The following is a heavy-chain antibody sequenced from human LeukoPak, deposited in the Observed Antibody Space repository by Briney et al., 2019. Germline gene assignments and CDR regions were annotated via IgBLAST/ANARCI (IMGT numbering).Heavy chain of an antibody. Sequence: ASVKVSCKASGYTFTSYDINWVRQATGQGLEWMGWMNPNSGNTGYAQKFQGRVTMTRNTPISTAYMELSSLRSEDTAVYYCARADYYDSSGPPPFDYWGQGTLVTVSS. V-gene: IGHV1-8*01. D-gene: IGHD3-22*01. CDR2: MNPNSGNT. J-gene: IGHJ4*02. CDR3: ARADYYDSSGPPPFDY. CDR1: GYTFTSYD.